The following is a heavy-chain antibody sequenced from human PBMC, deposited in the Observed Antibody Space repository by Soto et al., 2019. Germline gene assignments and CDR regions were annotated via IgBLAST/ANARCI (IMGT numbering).Heavy chain of an antibody. CDR1: GYTFTSYG. J-gene: IGHJ3*02. Sequence: ASVKVSCKASGYTFTSYGISWVRQAPGQGLEWMGWISAYNGNTNYAQKLQGRVTMTTDTSTSTAYMQLRSLRSADTAVYYCARDNVRRHYDSSGYPDAFDIWGQGTMVTVSS. CDR3: ARDNVRRHYDSSGYPDAFDI. V-gene: IGHV1-18*01. CDR2: ISAYNGNT. D-gene: IGHD3-22*01.